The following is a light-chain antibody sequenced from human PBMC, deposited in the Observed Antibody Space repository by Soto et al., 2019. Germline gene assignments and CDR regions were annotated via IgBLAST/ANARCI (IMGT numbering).Light chain of an antibody. CDR1: QSVSSN. J-gene: IGKJ1*01. CDR3: QQYHNWPRT. Sequence: EIVMTQSPATLSMSPGERATLSCRASQSVSSNLAWYQQKPGQAPRLLIYGASTRATGIPARFSGSGSGTEFTLTISSLQSEDFAVYYCQQYHNWPRTFGQGTKVDTK. CDR2: GAS. V-gene: IGKV3-15*01.